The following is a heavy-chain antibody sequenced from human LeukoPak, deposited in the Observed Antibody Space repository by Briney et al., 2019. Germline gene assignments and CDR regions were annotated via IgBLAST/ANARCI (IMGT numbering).Heavy chain of an antibody. J-gene: IGHJ4*02. CDR3: ARDRGWNDILTGYPTLDY. CDR1: GFTFSTYW. D-gene: IGHD3-9*01. V-gene: IGHV3-74*01. CDR2: ITSDGSVTIYGDGSST. Sequence: GGSLRLSCAASGFTFSTYWMHWVRQAPGKGLVWVSRITSDGSVTIYGDGSSTTYADSVKGRFTISRDNAKNTLYLQMDSLRAEDTAVYYCARDRGWNDILTGYPTLDYWGQGTLVTVSS.